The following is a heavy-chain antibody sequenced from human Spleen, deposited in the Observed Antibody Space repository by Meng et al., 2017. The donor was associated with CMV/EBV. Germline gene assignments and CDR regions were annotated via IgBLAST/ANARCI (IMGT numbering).Heavy chain of an antibody. V-gene: IGHV3-11*04. D-gene: IGHD2-2*01. CDR3: AGTPSYCSSTSCYGDY. CDR1: GFTFSDYY. Sequence: GESLKISCAASGFTFSDYYMSWIRQVPGKGLECVSYISSSGSTIYYADSVKGRFTISRDNAKNSLYLQMNSLRAEDTAVYYCAGTPSYCSSTSCYGDYWGQGTLVTVSS. J-gene: IGHJ4*02. CDR2: ISSSGSTI.